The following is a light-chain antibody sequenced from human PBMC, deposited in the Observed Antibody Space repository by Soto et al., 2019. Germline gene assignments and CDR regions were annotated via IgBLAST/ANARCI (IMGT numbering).Light chain of an antibody. CDR3: GTWDSSLSAVV. V-gene: IGLV1-51*01. CDR2: DND. CDR1: RSNIGYNS. Sequence: QSVLTQPPSVSAAPGQRVTISCSGSRSNIGYNSVSWYQQFPGTAPKLLIYDNDKRPSGIPDRFSGSKSGTSDTLGITGLQTGDEADYYCGTWDSSLSAVVFGGGTKLTVL. J-gene: IGLJ2*01.